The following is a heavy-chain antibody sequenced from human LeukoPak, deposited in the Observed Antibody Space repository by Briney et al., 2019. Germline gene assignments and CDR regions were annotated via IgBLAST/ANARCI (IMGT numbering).Heavy chain of an antibody. CDR3: ARGMLRQLFDY. J-gene: IGHJ4*02. D-gene: IGHD2-8*01. V-gene: IGHV4-59*01. Sequence: SETLSLTCTVSGGSISSYYWSWIRQPPGKGLEWIAYIYYSGSTNYNPSLKSRVTISVDTSKNQFSLKLSSVTAADTALYYCARGMLRQLFDYWGQGTLVTVSS. CDR1: GGSISSYY. CDR2: IYYSGST.